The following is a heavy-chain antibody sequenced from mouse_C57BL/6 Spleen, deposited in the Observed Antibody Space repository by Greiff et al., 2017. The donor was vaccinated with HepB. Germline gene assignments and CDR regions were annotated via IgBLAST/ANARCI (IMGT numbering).Heavy chain of an antibody. V-gene: IGHV1-26*01. Sequence: VQLQQSGPELVKPGASVKISCKASGYTFTDYYMNWVKQSHGKSLEWIGDINPNNGGTSYNQKFKGKATLTVDKSSSTAYMELRSLTSEDSAVYYCARRALYYYGSSFYAMDYWGQGTSVTVSS. CDR2: INPNNGGT. CDR3: ARRALYYYGSSFYAMDY. J-gene: IGHJ4*01. D-gene: IGHD1-1*01. CDR1: GYTFTDYY.